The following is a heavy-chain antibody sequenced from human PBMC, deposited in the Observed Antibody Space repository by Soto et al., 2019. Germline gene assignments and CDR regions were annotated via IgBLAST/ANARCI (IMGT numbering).Heavy chain of an antibody. D-gene: IGHD3-22*01. CDR3: ASHASYYDSSGYPVFQH. Sequence: QLQLQESGPGLVKPSETLSLTCTVSGGSISSSSYYWGWIRQPPGKGLEWIGSIYYSGSTYYNPSLKSRVTISVDTSKNQFSLKLSSVTAADTAVYYCASHASYYDSSGYPVFQHWGQGTLVTVSS. CDR2: IYYSGST. J-gene: IGHJ1*01. V-gene: IGHV4-39*01. CDR1: GGSISSSSYY.